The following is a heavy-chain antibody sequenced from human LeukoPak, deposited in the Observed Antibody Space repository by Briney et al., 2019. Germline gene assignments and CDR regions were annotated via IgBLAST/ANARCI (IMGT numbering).Heavy chain of an antibody. CDR2: IYYSGST. CDR1: GGSISSGDYY. CDR3: ARGRGYSGYDRPAGFDY. D-gene: IGHD5-12*01. Sequence: SQTLSLTCTVSGGSISSGDYYWSWIRQPPGKGLEWIGYIYYSGSTYHNPSLKSRVTISVDTSKNQFSLKLSSVTAADTAVYYCARGRGYSGYDRPAGFDYWGQGTLVTVSS. J-gene: IGHJ4*02. V-gene: IGHV4-30-4*01.